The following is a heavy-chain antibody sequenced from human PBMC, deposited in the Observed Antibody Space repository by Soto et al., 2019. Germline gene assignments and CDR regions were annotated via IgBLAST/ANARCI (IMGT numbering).Heavy chain of an antibody. CDR1: GFTFSSYC. CDR2: INSDGSST. D-gene: IGHD6-6*01. CDR3: ARTSIAAPFDY. Sequence: GGSLRLSCAASGFTFSSYCMHWVRQAPGKGLVWVSRINSDGSSTSYADSVKGRFTISRDNAKNTLYLQMNSLRAEDTAAYYCARTSIAAPFDYWGQGTLVTGSS. V-gene: IGHV3-74*01. J-gene: IGHJ4*02.